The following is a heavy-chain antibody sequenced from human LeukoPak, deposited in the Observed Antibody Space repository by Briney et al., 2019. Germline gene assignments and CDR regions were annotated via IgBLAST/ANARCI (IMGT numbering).Heavy chain of an antibody. CDR3: ARDSGLGPTWHPFDH. CDR2: INPKSGGT. D-gene: IGHD1-26*01. CDR1: GYNFTDYY. J-gene: IGHJ4*02. Sequence: ASVPVSCQASGYNFTDYYIHWVRQAPGQALEWMGWINPKSGGTNYAQKFRGRVTMTRDTSISTAYMELSGLRSDDTAVYYCARDSGLGPTWHPFDHWGQGTPVTVSS. V-gene: IGHV1-2*02.